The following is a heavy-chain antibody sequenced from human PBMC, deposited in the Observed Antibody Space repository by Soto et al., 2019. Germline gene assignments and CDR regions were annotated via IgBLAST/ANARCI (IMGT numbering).Heavy chain of an antibody. D-gene: IGHD3-22*01. J-gene: IGHJ4*02. CDR3: ARDNFPGYYYDSSGSFDY. V-gene: IGHV3-11*01. CDR2: ISSSGSTI. CDR1: GFTFSYYY. Sequence: PGGSLRLSCAASGFTFSYYYMSWIRQAPGKGLEWVSYISSSGSTIYYADSVKGRFTISRDNAKNSLYLQMNRLRAEDTDVYYCARDNFPGYYYDSSGSFDYWGQGTLVTVSS.